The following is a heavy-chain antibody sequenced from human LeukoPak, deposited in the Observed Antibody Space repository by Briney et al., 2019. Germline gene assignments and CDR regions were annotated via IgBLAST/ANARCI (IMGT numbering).Heavy chain of an antibody. J-gene: IGHJ4*02. CDR2: IYHSGST. V-gene: IGHV4-38-2*02. CDR1: GYSISSGYY. D-gene: IGHD1-1*01. Sequence: SETLSLTCTVSGYSISSGYYWGWIRQPPGKGLEWIGSIYHSGSTYYNPSLKSRVTISVDTSKNQFSLKLSSVTAADTAVYYCAVYYWNDGVFDYWGQGTLVTVSS. CDR3: AVYYWNDGVFDY.